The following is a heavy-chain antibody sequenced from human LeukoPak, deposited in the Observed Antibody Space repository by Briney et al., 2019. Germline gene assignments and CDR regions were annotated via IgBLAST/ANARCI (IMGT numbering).Heavy chain of an antibody. J-gene: IGHJ4*02. CDR3: ARIQTYYDSSGYYTPGVD. CDR2: IKQDGSEK. V-gene: IGHV3-7*01. Sequence: SGGSLRLSRAASGFTFSRYWMSWVRQAPGKGLEWVANIKQDGSEKYYVDSVKGRSTISRDNAKNSLYLQMNSLRAEDTAIYYCARIQTYYDSSGYYTPGVDWGQGTLVTVSS. D-gene: IGHD3-22*01. CDR1: GFTFSRYW.